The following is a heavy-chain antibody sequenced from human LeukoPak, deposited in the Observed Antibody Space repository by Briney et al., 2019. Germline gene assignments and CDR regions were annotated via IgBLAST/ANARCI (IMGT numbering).Heavy chain of an antibody. CDR2: INPNSGGT. V-gene: IGHV1-2*02. CDR1: GYTFTGYY. D-gene: IGHD3/OR15-3a*01. CDR3: ARGLPIDFWFTRNWFDP. J-gene: IGHJ5*02. Sequence: ASVKVSCKASGYTFTGYYMHWVRQAPGQGLEWMVWINPNSGGTNYAQKFQGRVTMTRDTSISTAYMELSRLRSDDTAVYYCARGLPIDFWFTRNWFDPWGQGTLVTVSS.